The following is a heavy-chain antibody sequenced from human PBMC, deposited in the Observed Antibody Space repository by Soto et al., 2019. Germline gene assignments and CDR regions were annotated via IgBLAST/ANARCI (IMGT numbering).Heavy chain of an antibody. V-gene: IGHV5-51*01. CDR2: IFPGDSDT. CDR3: ARHGVFFDY. Sequence: GESLKISCKGSGYTFTSQWMAWVRQMPGKGLEWMGMIFPGDSDTRYSPSFQGQVTISADRSISTAYLQWSSLKASDTAMYFCARHGVFFDYWGQGTLVTVSS. J-gene: IGHJ4*02. CDR1: GYTFTSQW. D-gene: IGHD3-16*01.